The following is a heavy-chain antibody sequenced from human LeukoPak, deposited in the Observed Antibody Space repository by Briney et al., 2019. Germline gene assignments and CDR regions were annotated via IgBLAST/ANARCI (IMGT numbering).Heavy chain of an antibody. CDR1: GFTFSTYT. D-gene: IGHD2-15*01. V-gene: IGHV3-21*04. CDR2: ISRSGSTK. J-gene: IGHJ6*03. Sequence: GGSLRLSCAASGFTFSTYTMNWVRQAPGKGLEWVSSISRSGSTKYYADSVKGRFTISRDNAKNSLFLQMNSLRAEDTAVYYCARVLRYCSGGNCYSGGLGYMDVWGKGTTVTISS. CDR3: ARVLRYCSGGNCYSGGLGYMDV.